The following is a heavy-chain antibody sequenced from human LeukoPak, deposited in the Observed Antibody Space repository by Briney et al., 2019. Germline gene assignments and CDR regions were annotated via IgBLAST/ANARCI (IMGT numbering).Heavy chain of an antibody. V-gene: IGHV3-33*01. J-gene: IGHJ4*02. CDR3: ARDRAATPDY. CDR2: IWYDGSNK. D-gene: IGHD2-15*01. CDR1: GFTFSSYG. Sequence: GGSLRLSCAASGFTFSSYGMHWVRQAPGKGLEGVAVIWYDGSNKYYADSVKGRLTISRDNSKNTLYLQMTSLRAEDTAVYYCARDRAATPDYWGQGTLVTVSS.